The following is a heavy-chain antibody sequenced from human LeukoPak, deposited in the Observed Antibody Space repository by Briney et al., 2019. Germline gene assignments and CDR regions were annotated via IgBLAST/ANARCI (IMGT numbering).Heavy chain of an antibody. V-gene: IGHV3-72*01. Sequence: GGSLRLSCAASGFMFSDYILDWVRQAPGKGLEWVGRIRRGANSYTTEYAASVKGRFTISRDDSRNSLYLHMNSLKTEDTAVYHCSRDGGEGGNSAFDIWGQGTMVTVSS. J-gene: IGHJ3*02. CDR1: GFMFSDYI. CDR2: IRRGANSYTT. D-gene: IGHD3-16*01. CDR3: SRDGGEGGNSAFDI.